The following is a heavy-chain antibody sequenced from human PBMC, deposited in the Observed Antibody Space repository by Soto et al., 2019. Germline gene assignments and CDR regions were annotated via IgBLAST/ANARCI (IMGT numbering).Heavy chain of an antibody. Sequence: QVQLVQSGGEVKKPGASVKVSCKTSGYTFTTYGISWVRQAPGQGLEWVGWISAYSGKTHYAQKFQGKVTMTTDTDTNTAYLELRSLRSDDTAVYYCARDPYLGDHQYWGQGTLVTVSS. CDR3: ARDPYLGDHQY. J-gene: IGHJ4*02. CDR1: GYTFTTYG. CDR2: ISAYSGKT. D-gene: IGHD3-16*01. V-gene: IGHV1-18*01.